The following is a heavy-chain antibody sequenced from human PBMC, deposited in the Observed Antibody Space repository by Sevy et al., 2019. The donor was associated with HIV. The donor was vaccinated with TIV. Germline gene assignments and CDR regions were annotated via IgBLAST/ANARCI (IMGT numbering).Heavy chain of an antibody. V-gene: IGHV4-39*01. CDR3: VRTWGGRYGGRVWYYFDY. J-gene: IGHJ4*02. CDR2: IYYSGST. Sequence: SEILSLTCTVSGGSISSSSYYWGWIRQPPGKGLQWIGSIYYSGSTYYNPSLKSRVTISVDTSKIQFSLKLSSVTAADTAVNYCVRTWGGRYGGRVWYYFDYWGQGTLVTVSS. D-gene: IGHD6-19*01. CDR1: GGSISSSSYY.